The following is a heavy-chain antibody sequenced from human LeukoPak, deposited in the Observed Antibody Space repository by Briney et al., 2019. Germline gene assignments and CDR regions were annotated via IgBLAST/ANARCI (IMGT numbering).Heavy chain of an antibody. J-gene: IGHJ4*02. CDR1: GYSFTKSW. V-gene: IGHV5-51*01. CDR2: IYPGDSDT. CDR3: VRHGYGYYFDY. Sequence: GESLKISCKGSGYSFTKSWIGWVRQMPGKGLEWMGIIYPGDSDTRYSPSFQGQVTISADKSITTAYLHWSSLKASDTAMYYCVRHGYGYYFDYWGQGTLVTVSS. D-gene: IGHD5-12*01.